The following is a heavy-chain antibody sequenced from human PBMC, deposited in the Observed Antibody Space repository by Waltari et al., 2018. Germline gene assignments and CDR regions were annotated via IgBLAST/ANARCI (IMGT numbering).Heavy chain of an antibody. V-gene: IGHV1-24*01. J-gene: IGHJ4*02. D-gene: IGHD4-17*01. CDR1: GGTFSSSA. CDR2: FDPEDGET. Sequence: QVQLVQSGAEVKKPGSSVKVSCKASGGTFSSSAIIWVRQAPGKGLEWMGGFDPEDGETIYAQKVQGRVTMTEDTSTDTAYMELSSLRSEDTAVYYCATGATTVIFDYWGQGTLVTVSS. CDR3: ATGATTVIFDY.